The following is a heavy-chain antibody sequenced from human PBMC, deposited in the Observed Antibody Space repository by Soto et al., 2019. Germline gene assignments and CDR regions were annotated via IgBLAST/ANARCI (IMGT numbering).Heavy chain of an antibody. V-gene: IGHV4-39*01. J-gene: IGHJ5*02. CDR3: ARVIVVVVAAKTPTWFDP. CDR1: GGSISSSSYY. Sequence: SETLSLTCTVSGGSISSSSYYWGWIRQPPGKGLEWIGSIYYSGSTYYNPSLKSRVTISVDTSKNQFSLKLSSVTAADTAVYYCARVIVVVVAAKTPTWFDPWGQGTLVTVSS. D-gene: IGHD2-15*01. CDR2: IYYSGST.